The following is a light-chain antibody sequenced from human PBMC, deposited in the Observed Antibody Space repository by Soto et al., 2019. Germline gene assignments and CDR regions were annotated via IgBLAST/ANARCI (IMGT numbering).Light chain of an antibody. CDR1: SRDVADYNY. V-gene: IGLV2-14*01. J-gene: IGLJ1*01. CDR2: EVS. CDR3: SLFTSDSTYV. Sequence: QSALTQPASVSGSPGQSITISCTGTSRDVADYNYVSWYQQHPAKAPKLMIYEVSHRPSGVSNRFSGSKSGNTASLTISGLQAEDEADYYCSLFTSDSTYVFGTGTKLTVL.